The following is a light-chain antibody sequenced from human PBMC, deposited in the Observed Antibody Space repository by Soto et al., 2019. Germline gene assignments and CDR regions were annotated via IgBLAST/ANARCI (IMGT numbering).Light chain of an antibody. CDR3: QQYNSYSQGT. CDR1: QSISSW. CDR2: KAS. Sequence: DIQMTQSPSTLSASVGDRVTITCRASQSISSWLAWYQQKPGKAPKLLIYKASSLESGVPSRFSGSGSGTEFTLTSSSLQPDDFATYYCQQYNSYSQGTFGQGTKVDIK. J-gene: IGKJ1*01. V-gene: IGKV1-5*03.